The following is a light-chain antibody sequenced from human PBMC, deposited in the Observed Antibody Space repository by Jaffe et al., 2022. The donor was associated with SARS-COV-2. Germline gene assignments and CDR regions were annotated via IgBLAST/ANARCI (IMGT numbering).Light chain of an antibody. J-gene: IGKJ1*01. V-gene: IGKV3-15*01. CDR1: QGVATN. CDR2: GAS. Sequence: EIVMTQSPATLSVSPGERATLSCRASQGVATNLAWYHQKPGQAPRLLIYGASTRATGVPARFTGSGSGTEFTLTISSLQSEDFGLYYCQQYNNWQTFGQGTKVDI. CDR3: QQYNNWQT.